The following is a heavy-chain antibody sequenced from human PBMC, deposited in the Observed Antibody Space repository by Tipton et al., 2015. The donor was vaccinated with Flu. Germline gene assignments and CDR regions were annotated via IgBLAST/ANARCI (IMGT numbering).Heavy chain of an antibody. D-gene: IGHD6-19*01. V-gene: IGHV4-4*07. J-gene: IGHJ2*01. CDR1: GGSISKSY. CDR3: ARPRSSGWAENWYFDL. CDR2: IYTSGNT. Sequence: TLSLTCTVSGGSISKSYWSWIRQSAGKGLEWIGRIYTSGNTNYNPSLTSRVSMSIDTSKNQFSLNLTSVTAADTAVYYCARPRSSGWAENWYFDLWGRGTLVTVSS.